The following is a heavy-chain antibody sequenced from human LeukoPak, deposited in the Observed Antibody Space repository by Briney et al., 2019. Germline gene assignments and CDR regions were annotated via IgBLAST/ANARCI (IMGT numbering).Heavy chain of an antibody. Sequence: SETLPLTCTVSGGSISSSSYYWGWIRQPPGKGLEWIGSIYYSGSTYYNPSLKSRVTISVDTSKNQFSLKLSSVTAADTAVYYCARQDDYYYYGMDVWGQGTTVTVSS. J-gene: IGHJ6*02. V-gene: IGHV4-39*01. CDR3: ARQDDYYYYGMDV. CDR2: IYYSGST. CDR1: GGSISSSSYY.